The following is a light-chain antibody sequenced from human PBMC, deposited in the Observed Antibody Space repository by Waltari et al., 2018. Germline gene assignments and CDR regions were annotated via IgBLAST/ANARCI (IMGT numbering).Light chain of an antibody. CDR2: GAS. CDR3: QQYHSWPPYT. Sequence: EVVLTQSPATLSVSFGAQATPSCRASQNVATKLAWFQQKHGQAPRLLIYGASTRAPGAPVRFSGSGSGTEFTLTITNLQFEDSALFFCQQYHSWPPYTFGQGTKLEIK. V-gene: IGKV3-15*01. CDR1: QNVATK. J-gene: IGKJ2*01.